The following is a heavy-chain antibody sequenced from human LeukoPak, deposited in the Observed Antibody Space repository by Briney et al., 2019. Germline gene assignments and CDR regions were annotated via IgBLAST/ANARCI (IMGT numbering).Heavy chain of an antibody. CDR3: ARVFANYYGSSGYCDY. CDR1: GGSISSHY. D-gene: IGHD3-22*01. Sequence: PSETLSLTCTVSGGSISSHYWSWIRQPPGKGLEWIGYIYYSGSTNYNPSPKSRVTISVDTSKNQFSLKLSSVTAADTAVYYCARVFANYYGSSGYCDYRGQGTLVTVSS. V-gene: IGHV4-59*11. CDR2: IYYSGST. J-gene: IGHJ4*02.